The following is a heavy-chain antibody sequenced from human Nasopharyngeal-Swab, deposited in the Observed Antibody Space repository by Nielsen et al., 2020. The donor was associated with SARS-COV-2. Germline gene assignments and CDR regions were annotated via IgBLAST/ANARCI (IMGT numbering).Heavy chain of an antibody. CDR3: ARDLGGYSGF. J-gene: IGHJ4*02. D-gene: IGHD5-12*01. V-gene: IGHV3-74*01. CDR1: GFTFSSYW. Sequence: GGSLRLSCAASGFTFSSYWMHWVRQAPGKGLVWVARIKSDGSSTNYADSVKGRFTISRDNSKNTLYLQMNSLRAEDTAVYYCARDLGGYSGFWGQGTLVTVSS. CDR2: IKSDGSST.